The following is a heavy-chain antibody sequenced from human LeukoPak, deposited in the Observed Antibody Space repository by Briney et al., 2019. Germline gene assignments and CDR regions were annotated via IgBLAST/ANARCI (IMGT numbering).Heavy chain of an antibody. V-gene: IGHV3-21*01. CDR1: GFTFSSYS. CDR3: AREGGSGSYQGYYYYYYYMDV. D-gene: IGHD1-26*01. CDR2: ISSSSSYI. J-gene: IGHJ6*03. Sequence: GGSLRLSCAASGFTFSSYSMNWVRRAPGKGLEWVSSISSSSSYIYYADSVKGRFTISRDNAKNSLYLQMNSLRAEDTAVYYCAREGGSGSYQGYYYYYYYMDVWGKGTTVTVSS.